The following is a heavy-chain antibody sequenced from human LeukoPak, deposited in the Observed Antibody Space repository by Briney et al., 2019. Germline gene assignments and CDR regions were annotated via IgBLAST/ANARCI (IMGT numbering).Heavy chain of an antibody. J-gene: IGHJ4*02. CDR2: FDPEDGET. CDR1: GHTLTELS. CDR3: ATGSLRLGEFSLGY. Sequence: GASVKVSCKVSGHTLTELSMHWVRQAPGKGLEWMGGFDPEDGETVYAQRFQGRVTMTEDTSTDTAYMELSSLRSEDTAVYYCATGSLRLGEFSLGYWGQGTLVTVSS. D-gene: IGHD3-16*02. V-gene: IGHV1-24*01.